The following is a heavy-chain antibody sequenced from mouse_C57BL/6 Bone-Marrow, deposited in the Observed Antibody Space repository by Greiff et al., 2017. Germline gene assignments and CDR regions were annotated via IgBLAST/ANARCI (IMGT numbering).Heavy chain of an antibody. J-gene: IGHJ2*01. CDR3: ARKSYYYGNYFDY. Sequence: QVQLQQSGAELVKPGASVKLSCKASGYTFTSYWMHWVKQRPGRGLEWIGRIEPNSGGTKYNEKFKSKATLTVDKPSSTAYMQLSRLTSEDSAVYYCARKSYYYGNYFDYWGQGTTLTVSS. D-gene: IGHD1-1*01. CDR2: IEPNSGGT. CDR1: GYTFTSYW. V-gene: IGHV1-72*01.